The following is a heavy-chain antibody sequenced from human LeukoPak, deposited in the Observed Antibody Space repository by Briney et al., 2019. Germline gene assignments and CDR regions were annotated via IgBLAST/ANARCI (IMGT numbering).Heavy chain of an antibody. CDR2: IKSKTDGGAT. D-gene: IGHD3-10*01. J-gene: IGHJ4*02. Sequence: GGSLRLSCAASGFTFSNAWMSWVRQAPGKGLECIGRIKSKTDGGATDYAAPVKGRFTISRDDSKNTLYLQMNSLKTDDAAVYYCTTTLWFGDYWGQGTLVTVSS. V-gene: IGHV3-15*01. CDR3: TTTLWFGDY. CDR1: GFTFSNAW.